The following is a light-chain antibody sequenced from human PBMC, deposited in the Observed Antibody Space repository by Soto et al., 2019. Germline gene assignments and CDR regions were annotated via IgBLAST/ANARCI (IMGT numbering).Light chain of an antibody. V-gene: IGKV1-39*01. Sequence: DIQLTQAPSSLSASVGDRITITCRASQRISTYLNWYQQKPGKAPELVIYTASSLESGVPSRFSGSGSGTDFTLTISSLHPEDLATYYCQQHSNTPWTFGQGTKVEIK. J-gene: IGKJ1*01. CDR3: QQHSNTPWT. CDR1: QRISTY. CDR2: TAS.